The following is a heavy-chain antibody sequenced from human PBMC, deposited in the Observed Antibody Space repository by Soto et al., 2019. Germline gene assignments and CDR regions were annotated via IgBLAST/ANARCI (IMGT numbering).Heavy chain of an antibody. V-gene: IGHV4-39*01. CDR3: ARRSIAVAAFDY. J-gene: IGHJ4*02. CDR1: GGSISSSSYY. CDR2: IYYSGST. Sequence: PSETLSLTCTVSGGSISSSSYYWGWIRQPPGKGLEWIGSIYYSGSTYYNPSLKSRVTISVDTSKNQFSLKLSSVTAADTAVYYCARRSIAVAAFDYWGQGNLVTVS. D-gene: IGHD6-19*01.